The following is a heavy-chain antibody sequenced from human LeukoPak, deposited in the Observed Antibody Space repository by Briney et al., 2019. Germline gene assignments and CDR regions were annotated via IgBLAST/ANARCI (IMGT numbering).Heavy chain of an antibody. Sequence: SETLSLTCSVSGVSMNSYHWSWLRHPPGKGLVWIGDPYYTGLTKSHLSLKSRVTISADASKNQFSLNLSSVTAADTAVYYCARANGPVVVREFHHFYYYMDVWGKGTTVTVSS. CDR2: PYYTGLT. V-gene: IGHV4-59*01. D-gene: IGHD3-22*01. J-gene: IGHJ6*03. CDR3: ARANGPVVVREFHHFYYYMDV. CDR1: GVSMNSYH.